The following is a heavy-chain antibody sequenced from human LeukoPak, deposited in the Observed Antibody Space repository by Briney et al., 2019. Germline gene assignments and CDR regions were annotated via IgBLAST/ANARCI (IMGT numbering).Heavy chain of an antibody. CDR2: IYYSGST. CDR3: ARRRDGYNYNY. CDR1: SGSISSSSYY. V-gene: IGHV4-39*01. D-gene: IGHD5-24*01. J-gene: IGHJ4*02. Sequence: SETLSLTCTVSSGSISSSSYYWGWIRQPPGKGLEWIGSIYYSGSTYYNPSLKSRVTISVDTSKNQFSLKLSSVTAADTAVYYCARRRDGYNYNYWGQGTLVTVSS.